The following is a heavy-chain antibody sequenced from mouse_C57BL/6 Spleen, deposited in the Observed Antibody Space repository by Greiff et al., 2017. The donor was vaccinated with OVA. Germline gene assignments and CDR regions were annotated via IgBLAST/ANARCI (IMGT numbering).Heavy chain of an antibody. CDR3: ARHYSNYPWFAY. J-gene: IGHJ3*01. V-gene: IGHV1-55*01. CDR1: GYTFTSYW. CDR2: IYPGSGST. Sequence: VQLQQPGAELVKPGASVKMSCKASGYTFTSYWITWVKQRPGQGLEWIGDIYPGSGSTNYNEKFKSKATLTVDTSSSTAYMQLSSLTSEDSAVYYCARHYSNYPWFAYWGQGTLVTVSA. D-gene: IGHD2-5*01.